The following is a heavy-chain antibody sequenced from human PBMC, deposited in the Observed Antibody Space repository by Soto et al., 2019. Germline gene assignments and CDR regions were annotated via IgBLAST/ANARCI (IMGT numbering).Heavy chain of an antibody. CDR2: IWYDGSNK. Sequence: SLRLSCAASGFTFSSYGMHWVRQAPGKGLEWVAVIWYDGSNKYYADSVKGRFTISRDNSKNTLYLQMNSLRAEDTAVYYCARCGTYYYYYMDVWGKGTTVTVSS. CDR1: GFTFSSYG. J-gene: IGHJ6*03. D-gene: IGHD1-26*01. CDR3: ARCGTYYYYYMDV. V-gene: IGHV3-33*01.